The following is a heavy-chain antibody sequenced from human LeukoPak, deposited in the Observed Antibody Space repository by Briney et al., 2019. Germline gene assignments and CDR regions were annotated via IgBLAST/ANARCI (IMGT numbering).Heavy chain of an antibody. D-gene: IGHD6-13*01. J-gene: IGHJ4*02. CDR1: GGSISSGSYY. CDR3: ARLRYSSSWYYFDY. CDR2: IYTSGST. V-gene: IGHV4-61*02. Sequence: SETLSLTCTVSGGSISSGSYYWSWIRQPAGKGLEWIGRIYTSGSTNYNPSLKSRVTISVDTSKNQFSLKLSSVTAADTAVYYCARLRYSSSWYYFDYWGQGTLVTVSS.